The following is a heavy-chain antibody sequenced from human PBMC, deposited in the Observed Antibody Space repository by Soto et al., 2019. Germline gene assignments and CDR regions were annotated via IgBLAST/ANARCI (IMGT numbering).Heavy chain of an antibody. D-gene: IGHD3-10*01. CDR1: GFTFSSYE. V-gene: IGHV3-48*03. CDR3: ARGWFGEAELSDAFDI. J-gene: IGHJ3*02. CDR2: ISSSGSTI. Sequence: EVQLVESGGGLVQPGGSLRLSCAASGFTFSSYEMNWVRQAPGKGLEWVSYISSSGSTIYYADSVKGRFTISRDNAKNSLYLQMNSLRAEDTAVYYSARGWFGEAELSDAFDIWGQGTMVTVSS.